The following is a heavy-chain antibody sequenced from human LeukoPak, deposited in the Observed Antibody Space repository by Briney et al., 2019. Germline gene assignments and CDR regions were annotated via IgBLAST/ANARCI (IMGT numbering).Heavy chain of an antibody. CDR1: GFTFSSYG. Sequence: GGSLRLSCAASGFTFSSYGMHWVRQAPGKGLEWVAFIRYDGSNKYYADSVKGRFTISRDNSKNTLYLQMNSLRAEDTAVYYCAKDPIVATIEREYYFDYWGQGTLVTVSS. CDR2: IRYDGSNK. V-gene: IGHV3-30*02. CDR3: AKDPIVATIEREYYFDY. D-gene: IGHD5-12*01. J-gene: IGHJ4*02.